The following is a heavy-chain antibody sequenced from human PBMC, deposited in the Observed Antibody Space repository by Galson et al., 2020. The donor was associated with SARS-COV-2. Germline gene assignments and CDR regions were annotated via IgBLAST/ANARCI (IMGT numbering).Heavy chain of an antibody. D-gene: IGHD4-4*01. J-gene: IGHJ4*02. Sequence: SLKISCAASGFTFENYAMHLVRQAPGKGLEWVSVISWNSVYIDYADSVKGRFAISRDNAKNSLYLEMNSLRAGDTALYYCTRDSNYQYVDYWGQGTLVTVSS. CDR2: ISWNSVYI. CDR1: GFTFENYA. V-gene: IGHV3-9*01. CDR3: TRDSNYQYVDY.